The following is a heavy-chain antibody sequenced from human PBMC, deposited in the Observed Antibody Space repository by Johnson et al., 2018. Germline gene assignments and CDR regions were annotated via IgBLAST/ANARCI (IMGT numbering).Heavy chain of an antibody. CDR3: AKRRDGYNTRAAFDI. Sequence: VQLVQSGGGLVQPGGSLRLSCAASGFTFSSYWMSWVRQAPGKGLEWVANIKQDGSEKYYVDSVNGRFTISRDKAKNSLYLQMNTLRAEDTAVYYCAKRRDGYNTRAAFDIWGQGTMVTVSS. V-gene: IGHV3-7*01. J-gene: IGHJ3*02. D-gene: IGHD5-24*01. CDR1: GFTFSSYW. CDR2: IKQDGSEK.